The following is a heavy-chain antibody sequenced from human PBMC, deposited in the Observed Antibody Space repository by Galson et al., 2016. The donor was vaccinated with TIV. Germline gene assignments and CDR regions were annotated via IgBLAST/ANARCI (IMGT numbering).Heavy chain of an antibody. CDR3: VRKDQVADFCSTTSCSHDY. D-gene: IGHD2-2*01. CDR1: GFTFSTYW. CDR2: IKQDGSES. J-gene: IGHJ4*02. Sequence: SLRLSCAASGFTFSTYWMSWVRQAPGKGLEWVGSIKQDGSESYYVDSVRGRFTISRDNAKNSVYLQMNSLRAEDTAVYYCVRKDQVADFCSTTSCSHDYWGQGTLVTVSS. V-gene: IGHV3-7*01.